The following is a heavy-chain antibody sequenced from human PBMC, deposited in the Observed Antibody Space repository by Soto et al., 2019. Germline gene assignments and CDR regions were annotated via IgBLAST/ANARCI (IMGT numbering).Heavy chain of an antibody. CDR3: ARLGGREKKQWLLITIAEYFQH. D-gene: IGHD6-19*01. Sequence: SETLSLTCTVSGGSISSSSYYWGWIRQPPGKGLEWIWCIYYSGSTYYNPSLNSRFTISVDTSENQFSLKLSSVTAADTAVYYCARLGGREKKQWLLITIAEYFQHWGQGTLVTVSS. V-gene: IGHV4-39*01. J-gene: IGHJ1*01. CDR2: IYYSGST. CDR1: GGSISSSSYY.